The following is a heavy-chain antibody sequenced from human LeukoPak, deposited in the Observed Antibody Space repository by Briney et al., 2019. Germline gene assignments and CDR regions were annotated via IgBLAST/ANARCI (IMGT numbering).Heavy chain of an antibody. CDR3: AKDLFPYSSSWGYYGMDV. J-gene: IGHJ6*04. CDR2: ISYDGSNK. V-gene: IGHV3-30*18. CDR1: GFTFSSYG. Sequence: PGRSLRLSCAASGFTFSSYGMHWVRQAPGKGLEWVAVISYDGSNKYYADSVKGRFTISRDNSKNTLYLQMNSLRAEDTAVYYCAKDLFPYSSSWGYYGMDVWGKGTTVTVSS. D-gene: IGHD6-13*01.